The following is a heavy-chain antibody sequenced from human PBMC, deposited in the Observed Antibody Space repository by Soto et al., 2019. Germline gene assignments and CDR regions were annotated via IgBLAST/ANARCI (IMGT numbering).Heavy chain of an antibody. Sequence: SVKVSCKASGGTFSRYAISWLRQAPGQGLEWMGGIIPIFGTANYAQKFQGRATITADESTSTAYMELSSLRSEDTAVYYCARGHYYDSGGYSPTGFYIWGHGTMVTLAS. CDR1: GGTFSRYA. CDR3: ARGHYYDSGGYSPTGFYI. J-gene: IGHJ3*02. CDR2: IIPIFGTA. D-gene: IGHD3-22*01. V-gene: IGHV1-69*13.